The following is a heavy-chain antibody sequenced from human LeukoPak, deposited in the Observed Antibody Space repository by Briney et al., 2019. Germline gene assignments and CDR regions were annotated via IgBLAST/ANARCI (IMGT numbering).Heavy chain of an antibody. CDR2: ISSSGSII. V-gene: IGHV3-11*04. CDR3: ARVGYDSSGRFDY. Sequence: PGGSLRLSCAASGFTFSDYYMTWLRQAPGKGLVWVSYISSSGSIIYYADSVKGRFIISRDNAKNSLYLQMNSLRAEDTAVYFCARVGYDSSGRFDYWGQGTLVTVSS. D-gene: IGHD3-22*01. CDR1: GFTFSDYY. J-gene: IGHJ4*02.